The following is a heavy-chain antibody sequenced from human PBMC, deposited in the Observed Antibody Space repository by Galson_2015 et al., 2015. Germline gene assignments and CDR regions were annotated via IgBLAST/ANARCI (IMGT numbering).Heavy chain of an antibody. CDR3: VRVSGSREDAFDI. V-gene: IGHV3-74*01. CDR1: GFTFSSYW. D-gene: IGHD3-10*01. J-gene: IGHJ3*02. Sequence: SLRLSCAASGFTFSSYWMHWVRQAPGKGLVWVSRIGRDGSSISYADSVKGRFTISRDNAKNTLYLQMSSLRAGDTAVYYCVRVSGSREDAFDIWGQGTMVTVSS. CDR2: IGRDGSSI.